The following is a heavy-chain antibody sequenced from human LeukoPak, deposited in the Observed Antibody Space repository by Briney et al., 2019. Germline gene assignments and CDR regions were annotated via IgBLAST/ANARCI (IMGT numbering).Heavy chain of an antibody. D-gene: IGHD3-22*01. CDR1: GYTLIDYH. CDR3: ARDRAYDSSGNPMFNP. Sequence: ASVKVSCKASGYTLIDYHIQCVRQAPGHGLEWMGTLNPHSGATHYAQKFQGRVTMTRDTSVNTAYMELSRLTSDDTAVYYCARDRAYDSSGNPMFNPWGQGTLVTVSS. J-gene: IGHJ5*02. V-gene: IGHV1-2*02. CDR2: LNPHSGAT.